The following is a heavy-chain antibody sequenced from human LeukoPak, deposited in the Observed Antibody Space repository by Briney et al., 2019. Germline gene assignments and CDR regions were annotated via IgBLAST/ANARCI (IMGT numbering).Heavy chain of an antibody. V-gene: IGHV1-69*13. Sequence: SVRVSCRASGGTFSSYAISGVRQAPGQGLEWMGGIIPIFGTANYAQKFQGRVTITADESTSTAYMELSSLRSEDTAVYYCARGQSGSYHPDDDWGQGTLVTVSS. CDR2: IIPIFGTA. CDR1: GGTFSSYA. J-gene: IGHJ4*02. D-gene: IGHD1-26*01. CDR3: ARGQSGSYHPDDD.